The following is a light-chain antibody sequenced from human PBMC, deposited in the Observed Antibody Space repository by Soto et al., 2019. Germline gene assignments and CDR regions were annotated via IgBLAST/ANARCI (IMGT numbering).Light chain of an antibody. CDR2: GAS. Sequence: EIILKQSPDTLSLSPGERATLSCRASQTVSSNYLAWCQQRPGQAPRLLIYGASTRAAGIPDRFSGSGSGTDFTLTITRLEPEDSAVYCCQQYGSSGTFGQGTKVDIK. V-gene: IGKV3-20*01. J-gene: IGKJ1*01. CDR1: QTVSSNY. CDR3: QQYGSSGT.